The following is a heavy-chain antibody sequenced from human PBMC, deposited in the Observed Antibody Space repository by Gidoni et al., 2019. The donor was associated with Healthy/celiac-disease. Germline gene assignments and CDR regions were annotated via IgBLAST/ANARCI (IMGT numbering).Heavy chain of an antibody. CDR1: GFTFDDYA. V-gene: IGHV3-9*01. CDR2: ISWNSGSI. D-gene: IGHD6-13*01. CDR3: AKEAAAGTGDFDY. Sequence: EVQLVESGGGLVQPGRSLRLSCAASGFTFDDYAMHWVRQAPGKGLEWVSGISWNSGSIGYADSVKGRFTISRDNAKNSLYLQMNSLRAEDTALYYCAKEAAAGTGDFDYWGQGTLVTVSS. J-gene: IGHJ4*02.